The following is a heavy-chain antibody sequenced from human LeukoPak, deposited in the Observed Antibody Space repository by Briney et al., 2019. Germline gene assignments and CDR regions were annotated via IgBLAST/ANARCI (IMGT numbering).Heavy chain of an antibody. CDR1: GFTFISYG. CDR3: AKDGALTGDNYFDH. Sequence: PGGSLRLSCETSGFTFISYGMHWVRQTPGKGLEWVAVISKDGGNKFYADSLKGRVTISRDDSKKTIYLHLNTLRPEDSGIYYCAKDGALTGDNYFDHWGLGTLVTVSS. CDR2: ISKDGGNK. V-gene: IGHV3-30*18. J-gene: IGHJ4*02. D-gene: IGHD3-9*01.